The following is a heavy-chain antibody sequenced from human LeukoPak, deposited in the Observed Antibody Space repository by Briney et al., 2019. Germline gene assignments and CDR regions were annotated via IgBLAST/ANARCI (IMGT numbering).Heavy chain of an antibody. J-gene: IGHJ4*02. CDR3: ARSKYQLLYTGPFDY. CDR2: INHSGST. Sequence: PSETLSLTCAVYGGSFSGYYWSWIRQPPGKGLEWIGEINHSGSTNYNPSLKSRVTISVDTSKNQFSLKLSSVTAADTAVYYCARSKYQLLYTGPFDYWGQGTLVTVSS. CDR1: GGSFSGYY. D-gene: IGHD2-2*02. V-gene: IGHV4-34*09.